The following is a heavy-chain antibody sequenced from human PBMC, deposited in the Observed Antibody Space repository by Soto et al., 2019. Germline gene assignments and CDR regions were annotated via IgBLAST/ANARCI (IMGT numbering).Heavy chain of an antibody. CDR3: AKEPKTISGAASLHGCPYHYY. D-gene: IGHD6-19*01. Sequence: TVTGRASGLACRSHAMSSVRQAPGKRLEWVSAISGSGGSTYYADSVKGRFTISRDNSKNTLYLQMNSLRAEDTAVYYCAKEPKTISGAASLHGCPYHYY. CDR2: ISGSGGST. V-gene: IGHV3-23*01. J-gene: IGHJ6*01. CDR1: GLACRSHA.